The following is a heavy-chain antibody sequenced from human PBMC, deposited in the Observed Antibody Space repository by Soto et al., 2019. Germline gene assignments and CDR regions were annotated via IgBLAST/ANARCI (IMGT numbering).Heavy chain of an antibody. CDR3: AKLGSGYYTGLYFEY. V-gene: IGHV3-7*03. D-gene: IGHD3-3*01. CDR1: GFTFGDYW. J-gene: IGHJ4*02. CDR2: MKKDGSEK. Sequence: PGGSLRLSCAASGFTFGDYWMSWVRESRGKGLEWVAHMKKDGSEKYYVDSVKGRFTVSRDNTKNSLYLQMNSLRAEDTAVYYCAKLGSGYYTGLYFEYWGQGTLVTVSS.